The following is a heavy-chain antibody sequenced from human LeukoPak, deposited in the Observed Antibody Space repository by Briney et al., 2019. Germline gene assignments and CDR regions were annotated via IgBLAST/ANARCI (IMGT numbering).Heavy chain of an antibody. D-gene: IGHD3-3*01. CDR3: ARVFWSGYGDPRGI. V-gene: IGHV3-21*01. Sequence: GGSLRLSCAASGFTFSSYSMNWVRQAPGKGLEGVSSISSSSSYIYYADSVKGRFTISRDNAKNSLYLQMNSLRAEDTAVYYCARVFWSGYGDPRGIWGKGTTVTVSS. CDR1: GFTFSSYS. CDR2: ISSSSSYI. J-gene: IGHJ6*04.